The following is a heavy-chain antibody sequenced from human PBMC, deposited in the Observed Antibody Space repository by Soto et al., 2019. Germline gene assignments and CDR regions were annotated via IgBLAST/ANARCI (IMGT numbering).Heavy chain of an antibody. CDR2: IYGDDSDI. CDR3: ARHVDYYYGMDV. CDR1: GYSFTNYW. V-gene: IGHV5-51*01. J-gene: IGHJ6*02. Sequence: PGESLKISCKASGYSFTNYWIGWVRQMPGKGLEWMAIIYGDDSDIRYSPSFQGQVTVSLDKSITTAYVQWSSLKASDTAMYYCARHVDYYYGMDVRGQGTTVTVSS.